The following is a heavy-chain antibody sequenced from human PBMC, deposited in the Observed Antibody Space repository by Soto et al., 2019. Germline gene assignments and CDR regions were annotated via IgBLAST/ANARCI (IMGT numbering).Heavy chain of an antibody. D-gene: IGHD1-1*01. CDR1: GFTFSSYS. J-gene: IGHJ3*02. CDR2: ISSSSYI. CDR3: ARDQGTTGTTGAFDI. V-gene: IGHV3-21*01. Sequence: PGGSLRLSCAASGFTFSSYSMNWVRQAPGKGLEWVSSISSSSYIYYADSVKGRFTISRDNAKNSLYLQMNSLRAEDTAVYYCARDQGTTGTTGAFDIWGQGTMVTVSS.